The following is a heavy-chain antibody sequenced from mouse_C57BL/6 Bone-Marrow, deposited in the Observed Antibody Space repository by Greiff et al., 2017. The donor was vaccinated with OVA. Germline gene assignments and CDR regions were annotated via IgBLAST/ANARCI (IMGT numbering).Heavy chain of an antibody. CDR2: IYPGGGYT. J-gene: IGHJ4*01. D-gene: IGHD1-1*01. Sequence: QVQLQQSGAELVRPGPSVKMSCKASGYTFTNYWIGWAKQRPGHGLEWIGDIYPGGGYTNYNEKFKGKATLTADKSSSTAYMQFSSLTSEDSAIYYCARSGTVVDYAMDYWGQGTSVTVSS. V-gene: IGHV1-63*01. CDR3: ARSGTVVDYAMDY. CDR1: GYTFTNYW.